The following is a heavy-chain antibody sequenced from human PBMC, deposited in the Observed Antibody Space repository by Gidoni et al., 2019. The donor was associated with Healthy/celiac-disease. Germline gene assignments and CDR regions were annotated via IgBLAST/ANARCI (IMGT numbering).Heavy chain of an antibody. V-gene: IGHV5-51*01. Sequence: EVQLVQSGAEVKKPGESLKISCKGSGYSLTSYWIGWVRQMPGKGLEWMGIIYPGDSDTRYSPSFQGQVTISADKSISTAYLQWSSLKASDTAMYYCARPAYDSNDMDYFDYWGQGTLVTVSS. D-gene: IGHD3-22*01. CDR1: GYSLTSYW. J-gene: IGHJ4*02. CDR3: ARPAYDSNDMDYFDY. CDR2: IYPGDSDT.